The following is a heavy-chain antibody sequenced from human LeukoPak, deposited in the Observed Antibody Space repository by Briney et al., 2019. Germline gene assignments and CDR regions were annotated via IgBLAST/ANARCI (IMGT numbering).Heavy chain of an antibody. CDR3: AKDWRKGVIVVVIDAFDI. Sequence: PRGSLRLSCAAPGFTFSSYAMSWVCPGPGKGLEWVSPISGSGGSTYYADSVKGRFTISRDNSKNTLYLQMNSIRAEETPVYYCAKDWRKGVIVVVIDAFDIWGQGTMVTVSS. J-gene: IGHJ3*02. V-gene: IGHV3-23*01. CDR2: ISGSGGST. D-gene: IGHD3-22*01. CDR1: GFTFSSYA.